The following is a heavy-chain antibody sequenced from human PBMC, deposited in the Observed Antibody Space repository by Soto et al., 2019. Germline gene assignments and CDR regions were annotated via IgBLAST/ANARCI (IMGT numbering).Heavy chain of an antibody. D-gene: IGHD2-2*01. CDR2: INPSGGST. CDR1: GYTFTSYY. Sequence: VASVKVSCKASGYTFTSYYMHWVRQAPGQGLEWMGIINPSGGSTSYAQKFQGRVTMTRDTSTSTVYMELSSLRSEDTAVYYCARGEWCSSTSCYVTGIYYHYYGMDVWGQGTTVTVSS. CDR3: ARGEWCSSTSCYVTGIYYHYYGMDV. V-gene: IGHV1-46*01. J-gene: IGHJ6*02.